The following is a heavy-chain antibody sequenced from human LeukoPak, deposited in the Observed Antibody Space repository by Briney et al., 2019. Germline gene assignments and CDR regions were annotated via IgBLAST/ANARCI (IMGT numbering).Heavy chain of an antibody. CDR3: ARKGCTGDCYRFDP. D-gene: IGHD2-21*02. CDR2: INTDNGNT. V-gene: IGHV1-18*01. CDR1: GYTFTNYG. J-gene: IGHJ5*02. Sequence: GASLRVSCKASGYTFTNYGISWVRQAPGQRPEWMGWINTDNGNTKYAQKFQGRVTMTTDTSTSTAYMELSSLRSDDTAVYYCARKGCTGDCYRFDPWGQGTLVTISS.